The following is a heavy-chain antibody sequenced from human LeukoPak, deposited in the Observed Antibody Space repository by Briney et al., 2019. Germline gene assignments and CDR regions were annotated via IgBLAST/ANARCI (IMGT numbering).Heavy chain of an antibody. Sequence: GGSLRVSCAASGFTFSSYWMSWVRQAPGQGLEWVAKIKQDGSEKYYVESVKGRFTISRDNAKNSLYLQMNSLRAEDTAVYYCARLYCSGGSCYPGQFDYWGQGTLVTVSS. V-gene: IGHV3-7*01. CDR3: ARLYCSGGSCYPGQFDY. J-gene: IGHJ4*02. CDR2: IKQDGSEK. CDR1: GFTFSSYW. D-gene: IGHD2-15*01.